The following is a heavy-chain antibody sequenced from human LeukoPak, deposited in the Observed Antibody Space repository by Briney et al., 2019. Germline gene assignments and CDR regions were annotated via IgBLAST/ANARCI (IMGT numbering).Heavy chain of an antibody. CDR1: GFTFSSYA. D-gene: IGHD3-22*01. CDR2: ISGSGGST. CDR3: AKVGYDSSGCY. V-gene: IGHV3-23*01. Sequence: ESGGSLRLSCAASGFTFSSYAMSWVRQAPGKGLEWVSAISGSGGSTYYADSVKGRFTISRDNSKNTLYLQMNSLRAEDTAVYYCAKVGYDSSGCYWGQGTLVTVSS. J-gene: IGHJ4*02.